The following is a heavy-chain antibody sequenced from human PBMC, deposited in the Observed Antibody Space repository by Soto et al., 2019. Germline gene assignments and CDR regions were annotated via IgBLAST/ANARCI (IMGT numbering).Heavy chain of an antibody. Sequence: EVQLVESAGVAVQPGGSLRLSCAASGFTFDDYTMHWVRQASGKGLEWVSLISWDGGSTYYADSVKGRFTISRDNSKNSLYLQMNSLRTEDTALYYCAKDIRPYDFWSPAYYYYGMDVWGQGTTVTVSS. V-gene: IGHV3-43*01. CDR3: AKDIRPYDFWSPAYYYYGMDV. CDR2: ISWDGGST. D-gene: IGHD3-3*01. J-gene: IGHJ6*02. CDR1: GFTFDDYT.